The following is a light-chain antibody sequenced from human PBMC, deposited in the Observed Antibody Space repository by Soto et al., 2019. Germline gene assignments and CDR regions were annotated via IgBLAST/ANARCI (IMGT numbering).Light chain of an antibody. CDR2: GTN. V-gene: IGLV1-44*01. Sequence: QSVLTQPPSASGTPGQRVTISCSGSSSNIGSYTLNWYQQLPGTGPRLLIYGTNQRPSGVPARFSGSKSGTSASLAISGLQSEDEADYYCGALDDYLNGVVFGGGTKVTVL. CDR3: GALDDYLNGVV. CDR1: SSNIGSYT. J-gene: IGLJ2*01.